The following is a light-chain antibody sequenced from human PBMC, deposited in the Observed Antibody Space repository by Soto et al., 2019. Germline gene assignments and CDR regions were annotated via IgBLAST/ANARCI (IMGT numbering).Light chain of an antibody. CDR3: QQYNNWPPVT. V-gene: IGKV3-15*01. CDR1: QSVSSN. Sequence: EIVMTQSPATLSVSPGERATLSCRASQSVSSNLAWYQQKPGQAPRLLIYGASTRATDIPVRFSGSGSGTEFTLTISSLQSEDFAVYFCQQYNNWPPVTFGQGTKVEIK. CDR2: GAS. J-gene: IGKJ1*01.